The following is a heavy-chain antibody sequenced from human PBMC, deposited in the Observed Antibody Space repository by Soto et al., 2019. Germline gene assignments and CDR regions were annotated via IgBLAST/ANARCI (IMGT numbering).Heavy chain of an antibody. CDR3: ARDEAVIAADYYFDY. CDR2: ISAYNGNT. V-gene: IGHV1-18*01. J-gene: IGHJ4*02. Sequence: QVQLVQSGAEVKKPGASVKVSCKASGYTFTSYGISWVRQAPGQGLEWMGWISAYNGNTNYAQKLQGRVTMTTDTSXXTAYMELRSLRSDDTAVYYCARDEAVIAADYYFDYWGQGTLVTVSS. D-gene: IGHD6-13*01. CDR1: GYTFTSYG.